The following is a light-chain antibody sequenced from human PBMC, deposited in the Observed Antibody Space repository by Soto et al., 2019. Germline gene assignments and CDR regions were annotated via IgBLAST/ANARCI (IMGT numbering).Light chain of an antibody. CDR1: SSDVGGYNY. J-gene: IGLJ1*01. CDR2: EAS. Sequence: QSALTQPASVSGSPGQSITISCTGTSSDVGGYNYVSWYQQHPGKAPKLMIYEASNRPSGVSNRFSGSKSGNTASLTISGLQANDEADYYCSSYTSSSTPDVFGTGTKLTVL. CDR3: SSYTSSSTPDV. V-gene: IGLV2-14*01.